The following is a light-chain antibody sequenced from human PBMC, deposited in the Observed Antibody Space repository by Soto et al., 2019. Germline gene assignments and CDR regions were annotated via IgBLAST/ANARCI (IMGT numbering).Light chain of an antibody. CDR2: GAS. Sequence: EIVMTQSPATLSVSPGERATLSCRASQSVSSKVVWYQQKPGQAPRLLIHGASTRATGIPARFSGSGSGTEFTLTISSLQSEDFAVYYCQQYNNWPPWTFGQGTKVEIK. J-gene: IGKJ1*01. V-gene: IGKV3-15*01. CDR1: QSVSSK. CDR3: QQYNNWPPWT.